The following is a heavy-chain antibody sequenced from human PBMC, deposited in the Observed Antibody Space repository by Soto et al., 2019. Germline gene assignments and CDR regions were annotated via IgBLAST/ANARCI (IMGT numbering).Heavy chain of an antibody. CDR1: GYRFTSYW. V-gene: IGHV5-51*01. Sequence: GESLKISCKGSGYRFTSYWIGSVRQMPGKGLEWMGIIYPGDSDTRYSPSFQGQVTISADKSISTAYLQWSSLKASDTAMYYCARGLVYYYYGMDVWGQGTTVTVSS. J-gene: IGHJ6*02. CDR2: IYPGDSDT. D-gene: IGHD2-2*01. CDR3: ARGLVYYYYGMDV.